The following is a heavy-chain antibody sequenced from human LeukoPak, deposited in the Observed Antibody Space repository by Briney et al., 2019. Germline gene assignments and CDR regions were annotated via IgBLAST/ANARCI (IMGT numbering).Heavy chain of an antibody. Sequence: SETLSLTCTVSGGSISSSSYYWGCIRLPPGKGLERIGSIYYSGSTYYDPSLKSRVTISVDTSKNQFSLKLSSVTAADTAVYYCARDRRDSYGLYYYYGMDVWGQGTTVTVSS. CDR3: ARDRRDSYGLYYYYGMDV. J-gene: IGHJ6*02. D-gene: IGHD5-18*01. CDR1: GGSISSSSYY. CDR2: IYYSGST. V-gene: IGHV4-39*07.